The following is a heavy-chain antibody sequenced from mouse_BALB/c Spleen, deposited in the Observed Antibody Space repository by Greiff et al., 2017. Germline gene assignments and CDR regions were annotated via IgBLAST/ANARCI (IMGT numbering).Heavy chain of an antibody. J-gene: IGHJ4*01. Sequence: EVQVVESGAELVKPGASVKLSCTASGFNIKDTYMHWVKQRPEQGLEWIGRIDPANGNTKYDPKFQGKATITADTSSNTAYLQLSSLTSEDTAVYYCASLYGYAMDYWGQGTSVTVSS. CDR3: ASLYGYAMDY. V-gene: IGHV14-3*02. CDR1: GFNIKDTY. CDR2: IDPANGNT. D-gene: IGHD1-1*02.